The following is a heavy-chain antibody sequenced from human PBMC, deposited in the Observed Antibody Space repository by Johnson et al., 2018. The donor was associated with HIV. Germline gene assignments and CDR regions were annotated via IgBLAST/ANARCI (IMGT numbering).Heavy chain of an antibody. D-gene: IGHD3-10*01. CDR1: GFSFSHYA. CDR2: ISYDGGHK. Sequence: QVQLVESGGGVVQTGRSLRLSCASSGFSFSHYALHWVRQAPGKGLEWVAVISYDGGHKYYADSVKGRFTISRDNSKNTLYLQMNSLRAEDTALYYCAVLWFGDLWAFDIWGQWTKVTVSS. CDR3: AVLWFGDLWAFDI. V-gene: IGHV3-30-3*02. J-gene: IGHJ3*02.